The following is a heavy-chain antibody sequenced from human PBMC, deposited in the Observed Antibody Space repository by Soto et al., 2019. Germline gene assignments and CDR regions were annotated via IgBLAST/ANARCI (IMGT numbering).Heavy chain of an antibody. V-gene: IGHV3-23*01. CDR2: ISGSGGST. CDR3: AKGRIAVADNGRFDY. J-gene: IGHJ4*02. D-gene: IGHD6-19*01. Sequence: EVQLLESGGGLVQPGGSLRLSCAASGFTFSSYAMSWVRQAPGKGLEWVSAISGSGGSTYYADSVKGRFTISRDNSKNKLYLQMNRLRAEDTAVYYCAKGRIAVADNGRFDYWGQGTLVTVSS. CDR1: GFTFSSYA.